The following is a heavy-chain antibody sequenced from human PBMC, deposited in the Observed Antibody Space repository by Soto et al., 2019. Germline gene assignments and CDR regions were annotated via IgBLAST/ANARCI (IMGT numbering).Heavy chain of an antibody. Sequence: QVQLVQSGAEVKKPGSSVKVSCKASGGSFSTYGISWVRQAPGQGLEWMGGFIPVFTTAKYAQKFQGRVSITADESTYTAYMEVSSLRSEDTAVYFCARDGVGVSRTTVRHGALDIWGQGTVVTGSS. CDR3: ARDGVGVSRTTVRHGALDI. V-gene: IGHV1-69*01. CDR1: GGSFSTYG. J-gene: IGHJ3*02. D-gene: IGHD4-17*01. CDR2: FIPVFTTA.